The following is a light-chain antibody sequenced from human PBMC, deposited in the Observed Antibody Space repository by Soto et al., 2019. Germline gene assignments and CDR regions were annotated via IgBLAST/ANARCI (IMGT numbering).Light chain of an antibody. CDR1: QSIVTY. V-gene: IGKV1-39*01. Sequence: DIQMTQSPYSLSASVGDRVTITCRASQSIVTYLNWYLQKPGKAPKLLIYAASNLQSGVPSRFSGSGSGTDFTLTISSLQPEDFATYFCQQSYSTPPWTFGQGTKVDIK. CDR2: AAS. CDR3: QQSYSTPPWT. J-gene: IGKJ1*01.